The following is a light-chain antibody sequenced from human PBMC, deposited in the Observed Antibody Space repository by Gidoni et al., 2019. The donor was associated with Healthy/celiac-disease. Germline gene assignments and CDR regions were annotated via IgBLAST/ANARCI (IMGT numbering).Light chain of an antibody. V-gene: IGKV1-39*01. Sequence: DIQLTQSPSSLSASVGERVTIPCRASQSISSYLHWYQQKPGKAPRLLIYAASSLQSGIPARFSGSGSGTDFTLTISSLEPEDFATYYCQQSYNTPPTFGQGTKVEIK. J-gene: IGKJ1*01. CDR1: QSISSY. CDR2: AAS. CDR3: QQSYNTPPT.